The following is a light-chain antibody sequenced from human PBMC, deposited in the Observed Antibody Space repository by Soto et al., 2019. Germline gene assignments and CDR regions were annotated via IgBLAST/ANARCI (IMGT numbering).Light chain of an antibody. J-gene: IGLJ3*02. Sequence: VLTQPASVSGSPGQSITISCTGTNSDVGGYDRVSWYQHHPGKAPKLLIFEVYNRPSGISDRFSGSKSGDTASLTISGLQAEDEADYYCISYIPSTTTHWVFGGGTKVTVL. CDR3: ISYIPSTTTHWV. CDR1: NSDVGGYDR. CDR2: EVY. V-gene: IGLV2-14*01.